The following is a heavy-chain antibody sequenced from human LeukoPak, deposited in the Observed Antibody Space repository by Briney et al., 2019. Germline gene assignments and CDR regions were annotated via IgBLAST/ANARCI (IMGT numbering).Heavy chain of an antibody. Sequence: GASVKVSCKASGGTFSSYAISWVRQAPGQGLEWMGWMNPNSGNTGYAQKFQGRVTMTRNTSISTAYMELSSLRSEDTAVYYCARGGGYDPNYGMDVWGQGTTVTVSS. J-gene: IGHJ6*02. CDR2: MNPNSGNT. V-gene: IGHV1-8*02. CDR3: ARGGGYDPNYGMDV. CDR1: GGTFSSYA. D-gene: IGHD5-12*01.